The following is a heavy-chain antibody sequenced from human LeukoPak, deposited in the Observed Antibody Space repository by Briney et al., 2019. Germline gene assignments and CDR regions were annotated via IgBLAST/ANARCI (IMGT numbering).Heavy chain of an antibody. CDR3: ARVVPAASVYLFYYYYMDV. Sequence: HAGGSLRLSRAASGFTFSSYGMHWVRQAPGKGLEWVAFIRYDGSNKYYADSVKGRFTISRDNSKNTLYLQMNSLRAEDTAVYYCARVVPAASVYLFYYYYMDVWGKGTTVTVSS. CDR2: IRYDGSNK. J-gene: IGHJ6*03. CDR1: GFTFSSYG. V-gene: IGHV3-30*02. D-gene: IGHD2-2*01.